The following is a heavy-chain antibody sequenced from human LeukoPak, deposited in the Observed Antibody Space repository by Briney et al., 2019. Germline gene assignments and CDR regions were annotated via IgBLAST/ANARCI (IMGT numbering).Heavy chain of an antibody. J-gene: IGHJ6*03. CDR3: ARGYCSSTSCPDWGVYYYYMDV. Sequence: SETLSLTCTVSGGSISSHYWSWIRQPPGKGLEWIGYIYYSGSTNYNPTLKSRVTISADTSKNPFSLKLSSVTAADTAVYYCARGYCSSTSCPDWGVYYYYMDVWGKGTTVTVSS. D-gene: IGHD2-2*01. CDR1: GGSISSHY. V-gene: IGHV4-59*11. CDR2: IYYSGST.